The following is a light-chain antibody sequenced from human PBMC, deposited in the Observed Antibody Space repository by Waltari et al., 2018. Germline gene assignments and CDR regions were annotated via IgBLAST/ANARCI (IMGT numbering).Light chain of an antibody. CDR3: HQRGVWPPT. CDR1: ENVYNY. J-gene: IGKJ2*01. CDR2: DVS. Sequence: DIVLTRSPATLSLSPGEGATLSCRASENVYNYLAWYQQRPGQAPRLLIYDVSNGATGIPARFSGSGSGTDFTLSISSLEPEDFAVYYCHQRGVWPPTFGQGTKLQVK. V-gene: IGKV3-11*01.